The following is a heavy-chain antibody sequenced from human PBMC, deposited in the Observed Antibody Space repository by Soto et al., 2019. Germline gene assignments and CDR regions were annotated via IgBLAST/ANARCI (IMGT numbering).Heavy chain of an antibody. CDR3: ARSVAARTAYYYYYYMDV. D-gene: IGHD6-6*01. J-gene: IGHJ6*03. Sequence: GGSLRLSCAASGFTFSSYSMNWVRQAPGKGLEWVSSISSSSSYIYYADSVKGRFTISRDNAKNSLYLQMNSLRAEDTAVYYCARSVAARTAYYYYYYMDVWGKGTTVTVSS. V-gene: IGHV3-21*01. CDR2: ISSSSSYI. CDR1: GFTFSSYS.